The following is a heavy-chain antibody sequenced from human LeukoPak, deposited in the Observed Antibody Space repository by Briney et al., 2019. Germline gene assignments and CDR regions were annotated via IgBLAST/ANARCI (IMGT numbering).Heavy chain of an antibody. Sequence: PGGSLRLSCAASGFTFSTYGMSWVRQAPGKGLEWVSGISGSGGATYYADSVKGRFTISRDNAKNSLYLQMNSLRAEDTAVYYCARDRFYGSGNAFDIWGQGTMVTVSS. D-gene: IGHD3-10*01. V-gene: IGHV3-23*01. CDR3: ARDRFYGSGNAFDI. J-gene: IGHJ3*02. CDR2: ISGSGGAT. CDR1: GFTFSTYG.